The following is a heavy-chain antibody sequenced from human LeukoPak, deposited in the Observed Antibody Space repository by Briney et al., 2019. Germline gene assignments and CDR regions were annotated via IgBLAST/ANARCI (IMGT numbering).Heavy chain of an antibody. CDR2: IKQDGSEK. V-gene: IGHV3-7*01. CDR3: AGVTGNNWFDP. Sequence: PGGSLRLSCAASGFTFSSYWMSWVRQAPGKGLEWVANIKQDGSEKYYVDSVKGRFTISRDNAKNSLYLQMNSLRAEDTAVYYCAGVTGNNWFDPRGQGTLVTVSS. D-gene: IGHD2-21*02. J-gene: IGHJ5*02. CDR1: GFTFSSYW.